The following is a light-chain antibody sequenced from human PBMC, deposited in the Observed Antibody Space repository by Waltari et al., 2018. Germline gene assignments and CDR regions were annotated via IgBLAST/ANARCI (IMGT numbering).Light chain of an antibody. V-gene: IGLV1-44*01. CDR3: SVWDDSLSGPV. CDR1: SSNVGSNS. J-gene: IGLJ2*01. Sequence: QSAVTQPPSASGAPGQRVTISCSGRSSNVGSNSLKWYQQLPGTAPKVVMYDIDRRPSGVPDRFSGSRSGTTASLTISGLQSEDEADYYCSVWDDSLSGPVFGGGTKLTVL. CDR2: DID.